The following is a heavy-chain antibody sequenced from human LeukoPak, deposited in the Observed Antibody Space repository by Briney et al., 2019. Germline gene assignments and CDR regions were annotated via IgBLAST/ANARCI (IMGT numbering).Heavy chain of an antibody. Sequence: GGSLRLSCAASGFTLSSYSMNWVRQAPGKGLEWGSNSSSNSTHIYYGDSVNGRFTIPRDNDRIPLYLQMNSLRAEDTAIYYCARSEHSSSSLDYWGQGTLVTVSS. CDR2: SSSNSTHI. V-gene: IGHV3-21*01. CDR3: ARSEHSSSSLDY. D-gene: IGHD6-6*01. CDR1: GFTLSSYS. J-gene: IGHJ4*02.